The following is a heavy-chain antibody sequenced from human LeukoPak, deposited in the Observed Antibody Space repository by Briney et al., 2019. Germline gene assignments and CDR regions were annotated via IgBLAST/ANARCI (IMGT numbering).Heavy chain of an antibody. D-gene: IGHD3-22*01. Sequence: PSETLSLTCTVSGGSISSFYWSWVRQPPGKGLEWIGFVYNSGSTNYNPSLSSRVTISVDTSKNQFSLRLSYVTAADTAVYYCARDADSNGYYSPLGYWGQGTLVTVSS. CDR1: GGSISSFY. CDR2: VYNSGST. CDR3: ARDADSNGYYSPLGY. J-gene: IGHJ4*02. V-gene: IGHV4-59*01.